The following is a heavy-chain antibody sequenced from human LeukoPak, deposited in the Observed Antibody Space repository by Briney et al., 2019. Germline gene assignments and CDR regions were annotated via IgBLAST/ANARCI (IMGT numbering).Heavy chain of an antibody. CDR3: AREREYYYGSGSYLWAFDI. CDR2: INPNSGGT. D-gene: IGHD3-10*01. J-gene: IGHJ3*02. CDR1: GYTFTGYY. V-gene: IGHV1-2*02. Sequence: ASVKVSCKASGYTFTGYYMHWVRQAPGQGLEWMGWINPNSGGTNYAQKFQGRVTMTRNTSISTAYMELSSLRSEDTAVYYCAREREYYYGSGSYLWAFDIWGQGTMVTVSS.